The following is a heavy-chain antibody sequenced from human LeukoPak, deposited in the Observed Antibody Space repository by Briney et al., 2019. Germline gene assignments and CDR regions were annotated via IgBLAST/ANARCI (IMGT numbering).Heavy chain of an antibody. D-gene: IGHD3-22*01. J-gene: IGHJ4*02. CDR1: GYSINSGYY. V-gene: IGHV4-38-2*02. CDR3: ARPYDTSGYYPFDY. CDR2: IYHSGRT. Sequence: KPSETLSLTCTVSGYSINSGYYWGWIRQPPGKGLEWIGYIYHSGRTYYNPSLKSRVTISVDTSKNHFSLRLSSVTAADTAVYYCARPYDTSGYYPFDYWGQGTLVTVSS.